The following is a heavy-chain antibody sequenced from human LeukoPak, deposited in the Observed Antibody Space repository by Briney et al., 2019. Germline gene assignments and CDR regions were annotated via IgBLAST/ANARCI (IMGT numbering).Heavy chain of an antibody. V-gene: IGHV4-4*07. CDR1: GGSIGWDY. CDR3: AREEYFQDSNGYSYYFHS. CDR2: IYKSGST. J-gene: IGHJ4*02. D-gene: IGHD3-22*01. Sequence: SETLSPTCTVSGGSIGWDYWSWIRQSAGKGLEWIGRIYKSGSTNYNPSFRRRVTMSVDTSKNQFSLHVTSVTAADTAVYYCAREEYFQDSNGYSYYFHSWGQGSLVTVSS.